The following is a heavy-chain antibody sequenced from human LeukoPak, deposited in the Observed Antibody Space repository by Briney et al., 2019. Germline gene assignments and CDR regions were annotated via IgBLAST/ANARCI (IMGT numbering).Heavy chain of an antibody. D-gene: IGHD4-17*01. Sequence: GGSLRLSCAASGFTFSDYWMSWVRQAPGKGLEWVANIKQDGSKKHYVDSVKGRFTISRDNAKNSLYLQMNSLRAEDTAVYYCARDLYGDYSPFDYWGQGTLVTVSS. V-gene: IGHV3-7*04. CDR2: IKQDGSKK. J-gene: IGHJ4*02. CDR1: GFTFSDYW. CDR3: ARDLYGDYSPFDY.